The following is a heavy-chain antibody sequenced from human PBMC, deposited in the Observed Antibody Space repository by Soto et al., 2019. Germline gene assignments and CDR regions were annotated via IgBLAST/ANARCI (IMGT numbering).Heavy chain of an antibody. D-gene: IGHD3-10*01. Sequence: HPGGSLRLSCAASGFTFSSYAMSWVRQAPGKGLEWVSTISATGDNTFYTNSVKGRLTISRDNSKNTLYLQLNSLRAEDTAVYYCAKDRLARGSDPRFDPWGQGTLVTVSS. CDR3: AKDRLARGSDPRFDP. CDR1: GFTFSSYA. V-gene: IGHV3-23*01. J-gene: IGHJ5*02. CDR2: ISATGDNT.